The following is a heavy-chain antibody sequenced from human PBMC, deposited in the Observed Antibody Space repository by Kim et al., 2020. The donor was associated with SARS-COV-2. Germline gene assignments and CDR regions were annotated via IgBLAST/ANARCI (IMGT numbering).Heavy chain of an antibody. D-gene: IGHD6-13*01. V-gene: IGHV3-23*03. CDR2: IYSGGSST. CDR3: AKDELAAAGMLDY. CDR1: GFTFSSYA. J-gene: IGHJ4*02. Sequence: GSLRLSCAASGFTFSSYAMSWVRQAPGKGLEWVSVIYSGGSSTYYADSVKGRFTISRDNSKNTLYLQMNSLRAEDTAVYYCAKDELAAAGMLDYWGQGTLVTVSS.